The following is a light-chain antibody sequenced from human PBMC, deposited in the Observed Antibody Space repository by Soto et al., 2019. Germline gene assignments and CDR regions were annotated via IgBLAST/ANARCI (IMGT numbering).Light chain of an antibody. J-gene: IGKJ1*01. Sequence: EIVLTQSPGTLSLSPGERATLSCRASQSVSSSYEAWYQQKPGQAPRLLIYDASTRATGIPNRYSGSGSGTDFTLTISRLEPEDFAVFYCQQYGDSPTFGQGTKVDIK. V-gene: IGKV3-20*01. CDR2: DAS. CDR3: QQYGDSPT. CDR1: QSVSSSY.